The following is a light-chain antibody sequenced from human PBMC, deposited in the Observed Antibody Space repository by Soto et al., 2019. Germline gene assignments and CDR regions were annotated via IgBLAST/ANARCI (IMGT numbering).Light chain of an antibody. CDR3: SSYTTSDTPI. CDR1: TSDIGGYDY. J-gene: IGLJ2*01. V-gene: IGLV2-14*01. Sequence: QSALTQPASVSGSPGQSITISCTGTTSDIGGYDYVSWYQQHPGKAPKLMIYEVINRPSGVSNRFSGSKFRNTASLTISGLQSEDEADYYCSSYTTSDTPIFGGGTKLTVL. CDR2: EVI.